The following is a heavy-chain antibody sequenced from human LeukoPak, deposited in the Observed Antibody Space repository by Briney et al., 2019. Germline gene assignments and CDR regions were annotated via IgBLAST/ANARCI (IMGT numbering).Heavy chain of an antibody. V-gene: IGHV4-59*12. CDR1: GGSISSYY. CDR2: IYYSGST. CDR3: ARDNADGMDV. Sequence: SETLSLTCTVSGGSISSYYWSWIRQPPGKGLEWIGYIYYSGSTNYNPSLKSRVTISVDTSKNQFSLKLSSVTAADTAVYYCARDNADGMDVWGQGTTVTVSS. D-gene: IGHD2-8*01. J-gene: IGHJ6*02.